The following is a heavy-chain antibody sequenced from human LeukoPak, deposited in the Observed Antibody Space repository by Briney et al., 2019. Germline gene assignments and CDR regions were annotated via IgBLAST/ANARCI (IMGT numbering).Heavy chain of an antibody. J-gene: IGHJ4*02. CDR1: GGSISSYY. Sequence: PSETLSLTCTVSGGSISSYYWSWILQPAGKGLEWIGRIYTSGSTNYNPSLKSRVTMSVDTSKNQFSLKLSSVTAADTAVYYCARDLAYGSGMGYFDYWGQGTLVTVSS. CDR2: IYTSGST. D-gene: IGHD3-10*01. V-gene: IGHV4-4*07. CDR3: ARDLAYGSGMGYFDY.